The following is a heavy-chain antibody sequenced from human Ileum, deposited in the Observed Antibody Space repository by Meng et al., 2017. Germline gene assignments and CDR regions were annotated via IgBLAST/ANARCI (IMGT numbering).Heavy chain of an antibody. Sequence: VQLQESGPGLVKPSQTLSLTCTVSGGSISSGDYYWSWIRQPPGKGLEWIGYIYCSGSTYYNPSLKSRVTISVDTSKNQFSLKLSSVTAADTAVYYCARENTIFGVVWGSWFDPWGQGTLVTVSS. CDR3: ARENTIFGVVWGSWFDP. CDR1: GGSISSGDYY. CDR2: IYCSGST. V-gene: IGHV4-30-4*01. D-gene: IGHD3-3*01. J-gene: IGHJ5*02.